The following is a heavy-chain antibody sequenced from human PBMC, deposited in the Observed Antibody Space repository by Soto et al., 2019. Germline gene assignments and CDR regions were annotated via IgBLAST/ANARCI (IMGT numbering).Heavy chain of an antibody. CDR2: IYYSGST. J-gene: IGHJ6*02. D-gene: IGHD1-1*01. Sequence: SETLSLTCTVSGGSISSGGYYWSWIRQHPGKGLEWIGYIYYSGSTYYNPSLKSRVTISVDTSKNQFSLKLSSVTAADTAVYYCARRIEAPTGYYYYALDVWGQVTTVTFSS. CDR3: ARRIEAPTGYYYYALDV. CDR1: GGSISSGGYY. V-gene: IGHV4-31*03.